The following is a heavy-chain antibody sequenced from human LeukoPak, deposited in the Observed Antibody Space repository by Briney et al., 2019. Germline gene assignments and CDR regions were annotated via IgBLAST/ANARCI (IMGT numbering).Heavy chain of an antibody. J-gene: IGHJ4*02. V-gene: IGHV4-34*01. D-gene: IGHD3-3*01. CDR3: ARIYDFSEAFDY. Sequence: SETLSLTCAVYGGSFSGYYWSWIRQPPGKGLEWIGEINHSGSTNYNPSLKSRVTMSVDTSKNQFSLKLSSVTAADTAVYYCARIYDFSEAFDYWGQGTLVTVSS. CDR2: INHSGST. CDR1: GGSFSGYY.